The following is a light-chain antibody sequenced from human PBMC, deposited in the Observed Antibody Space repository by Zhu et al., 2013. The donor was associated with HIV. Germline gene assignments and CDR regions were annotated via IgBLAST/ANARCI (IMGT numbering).Light chain of an antibody. CDR2: DAS. CDR1: QDISNY. Sequence: DIQMTQSPSSLSASVGDRVTITCQASQDISNYLNWYQQKPGKAPKLLIYDASNLETGVPSRFSGXGSGTDFTFTISSLQPEDIATYYCQQYDKFPRTFGGGTKVEIK. CDR3: QQYDKFPRT. J-gene: IGKJ4*01. V-gene: IGKV1-33*01.